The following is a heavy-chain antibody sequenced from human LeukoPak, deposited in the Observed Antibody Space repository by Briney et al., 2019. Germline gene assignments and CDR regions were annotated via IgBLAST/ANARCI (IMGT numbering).Heavy chain of an antibody. CDR3: ARDTDDYVWGSYRYDY. Sequence: SETLSLTCTASGGSISSYYWSWIRQPAGKGLEWIGRIYTSGSTNYNPSLKSRVTMSVDTSKNQFSLKLSSVTAADTAVYYCARDTDDYVWGSYRYDYWGQGTLVTVSS. D-gene: IGHD3-16*02. V-gene: IGHV4-4*07. CDR1: GGSISSYY. CDR2: IYTSGST. J-gene: IGHJ4*02.